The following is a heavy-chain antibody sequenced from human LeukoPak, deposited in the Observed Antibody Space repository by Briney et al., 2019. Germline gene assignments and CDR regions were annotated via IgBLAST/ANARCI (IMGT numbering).Heavy chain of an antibody. CDR2: ISGSGGAT. CDR3: AKSRRYYYDTSGSWYFDL. J-gene: IGHJ2*01. Sequence: QAGGSLRLSCAASGFTFSSYAMTWVRQAPGKGLGWVSTISGSGGATFYADSVKGRFTISRDNSKNTLYLQMNSLKAADTAVYYCAKSRRYYYDTSGSWYFDLWGRGTLVTVSS. CDR1: GFTFSSYA. D-gene: IGHD3-22*01. V-gene: IGHV3-23*01.